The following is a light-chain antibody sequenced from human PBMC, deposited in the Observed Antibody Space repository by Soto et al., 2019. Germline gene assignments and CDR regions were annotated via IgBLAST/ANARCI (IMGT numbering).Light chain of an antibody. J-gene: IGKJ5*01. CDR2: GAS. CDR3: QQYSTSPT. V-gene: IGKV3-20*01. CDR1: QSVSNNY. Sequence: EVVLTQSPGTLSLSAGERATLSCRASQSVSNNYLAWYQQKPGQAPRRLIYGASSRATGIPDRFSGSGSGTDFTLTISRLEPEDFAVYYCQQYSTSPTFGEGTRLEIK.